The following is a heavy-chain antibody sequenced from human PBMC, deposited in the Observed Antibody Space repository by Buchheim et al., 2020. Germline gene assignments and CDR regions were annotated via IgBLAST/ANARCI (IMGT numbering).Heavy chain of an antibody. CDR1: GGSVNVNNFY. CDR2: IYYSGST. J-gene: IGHJ4*02. CDR3: ARTPGGVDY. D-gene: IGHD3-10*01. V-gene: IGHV4-61*01. Sequence: QVQLQESGPGLVKPSETLSLTCTVSGGSVNVNNFYWSWIRQPPGKGLEWIGCIYYSGSTEYNPSLKSRVTISIDTSKNQFFLRLSSVTAADTAVYYCARTPGGVDYWGQGTL.